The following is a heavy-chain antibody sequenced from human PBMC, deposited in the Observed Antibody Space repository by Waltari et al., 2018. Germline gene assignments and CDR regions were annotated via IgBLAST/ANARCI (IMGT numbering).Heavy chain of an antibody. CDR1: GFTFSDHA. J-gene: IGHJ2*01. Sequence: QLLESGGGLVQPGKSLRLSCVASGFTFSDHAMSWVRQRPGGGLDWVSSFRASGHVSYYTASVKGRFVISRDNSKNTLFLHLNAVTVGDTAIFYCAKNATLGRARYFDLWGRGTLVTVSP. CDR3: AKNATLGRARYFDL. V-gene: IGHV3-23*01. CDR2: FRASGHVS. D-gene: IGHD2-2*01.